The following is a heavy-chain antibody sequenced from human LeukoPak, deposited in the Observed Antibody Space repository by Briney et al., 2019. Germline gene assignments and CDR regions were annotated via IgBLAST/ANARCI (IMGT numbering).Heavy chain of an antibody. D-gene: IGHD2-15*01. Sequence: PGGSLRLSCTVSGFTVSSNSMSWVRQAPGKGLEWVSFIYSGTIHYSDSVKGRFTISRDNSKNTLYLQMNSLRAEDTAVYYCTSPPGYCSGGSCGHYYYYYMDVWGKGTTVTVSS. CDR1: GFTVSSNS. J-gene: IGHJ6*03. CDR3: TSPPGYCSGGSCGHYYYYYMDV. CDR2: IYSGTI. V-gene: IGHV3-53*01.